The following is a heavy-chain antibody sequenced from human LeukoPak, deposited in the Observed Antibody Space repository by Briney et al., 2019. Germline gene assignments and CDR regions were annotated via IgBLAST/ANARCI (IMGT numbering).Heavy chain of an antibody. D-gene: IGHD6-19*01. J-gene: IGHJ4*02. V-gene: IGHV3-23*01. CDR2: ISGSGGRT. CDR3: AEGAVAKLDY. CDR1: GFTFSSYA. Sequence: GGSLRLSCAASGFTFSSYAMSWVRQAPGKGLEWVSTISGSGGRTQYADSVKGRFTISRDNSKNTLSLQMNSLRAEDTAVYYCAEGAVAKLDYWGQGTLVTVSS.